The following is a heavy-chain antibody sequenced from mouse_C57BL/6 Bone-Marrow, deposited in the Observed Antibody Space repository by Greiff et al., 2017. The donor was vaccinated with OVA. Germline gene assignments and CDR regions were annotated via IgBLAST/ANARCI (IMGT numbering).Heavy chain of an antibody. J-gene: IGHJ3*01. V-gene: IGHV1-15*01. CDR1: GYTFTDYE. CDR3: TRLRQAWFAY. CDR2: IDPETGGT. D-gene: IGHD2-12*01. Sequence: QVQLQQSGAELVRPGASVTLSCKASGYTFTDYEMHWVKQTPVHGLEWIGAIDPETGGTAYNQKFKGKAILTADKSSSTAYMELRSLTSEDSAVYYCTRLRQAWFAYWGQGTLVTVSA.